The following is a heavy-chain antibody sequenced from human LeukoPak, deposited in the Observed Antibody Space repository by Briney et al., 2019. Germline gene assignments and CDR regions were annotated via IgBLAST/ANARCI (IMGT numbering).Heavy chain of an antibody. D-gene: IGHD3-3*01. V-gene: IGHV4-38-2*02. Sequence: SETLSLTCTVSGGSISSYYWGWIRQPPGKGLEWIGSIYHSGSTYYNPSLKSRVTISVDTSKNQFSLKLSSVTAADTAVYYCARGGYDFWSGYSIGAFDIWGQGTMVTVSS. J-gene: IGHJ3*02. CDR2: IYHSGST. CDR3: ARGGYDFWSGYSIGAFDI. CDR1: GGSISSYY.